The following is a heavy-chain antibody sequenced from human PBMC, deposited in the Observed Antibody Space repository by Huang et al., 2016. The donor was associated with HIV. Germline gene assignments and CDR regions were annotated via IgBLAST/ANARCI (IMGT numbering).Heavy chain of an antibody. CDR3: ARVQPPHGRNPLDI. CDR1: GNTFTSFH. CDR2: SIAGGGST. J-gene: IGHJ3*02. Sequence: QVHLVQSGAEVREPGASVKVSCRPSGNTFTSFHVHWVRQAPGQGLVWMGKSIAGGGSTTYAEKFQGRISMTRDRSTGTIFLELRSLRSEDTAMYYCARVQPPHGRNPLDIWGQGTLITVSS. V-gene: IGHV1-46*03.